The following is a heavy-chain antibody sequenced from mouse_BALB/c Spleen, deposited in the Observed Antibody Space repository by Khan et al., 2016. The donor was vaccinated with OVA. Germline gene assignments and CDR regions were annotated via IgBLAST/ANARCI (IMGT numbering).Heavy chain of an antibody. CDR1: GYTFTRSW. CDR3: TRRNWDVAWFAY. J-gene: IGHJ3*01. CDR2: IYPGNSDT. V-gene: IGHV1-5*01. Sequence: VQLKESGTVLARPGASVKMSCKASGYTFTRSWMHWVKQRPGQGLEWIGDIYPGNSDTNYNEKLKGKAKLTAVTSTSTADMELSSRTNADSAVYYCTRRNWDVAWFAYWGQGTLVTVSA. D-gene: IGHD4-1*01.